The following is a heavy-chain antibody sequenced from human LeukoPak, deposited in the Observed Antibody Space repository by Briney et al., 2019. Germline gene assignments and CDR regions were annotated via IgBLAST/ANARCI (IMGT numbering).Heavy chain of an antibody. CDR3: ARDLPYYDSSGYNYWYFDL. D-gene: IGHD3-22*01. Sequence: SETLSLTCIVSGESITSYYWSWIRQPPGKGLEWIGYIYYTGSSKYNPSLKSRVTLSVDTSENQFSLTLNSVTAADTAVYYCARDLPYYDSSGYNYWYFDLWGRGTLVTVSS. V-gene: IGHV4-59*01. CDR1: GESITSYY. J-gene: IGHJ2*01. CDR2: IYYTGSS.